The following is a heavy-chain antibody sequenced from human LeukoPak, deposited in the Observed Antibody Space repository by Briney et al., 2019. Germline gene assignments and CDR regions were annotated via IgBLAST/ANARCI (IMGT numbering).Heavy chain of an antibody. CDR3: ARGRGDRITMVRGKRFDP. V-gene: IGHV4-34*01. Sequence: SETLSLTCAVYGGSFSGYYWSWIRQPPGKGLEWIGEINHSGSTNYNPSLKSRVIISVDTSKNQFSLKLSSVTAADTAVYYCARGRGDRITMVRGKRFDPWGQGTLVTVSS. D-gene: IGHD3-10*01. CDR1: GGSFSGYY. J-gene: IGHJ5*02. CDR2: INHSGST.